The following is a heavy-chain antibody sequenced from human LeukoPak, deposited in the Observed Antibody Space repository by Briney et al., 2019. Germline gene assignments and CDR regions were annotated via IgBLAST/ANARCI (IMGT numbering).Heavy chain of an antibody. V-gene: IGHV3-23*01. D-gene: IGHD3-3*01. CDR3: ARDSGEGYYDFWSGYGRYYGMDV. J-gene: IGHJ6*02. CDR1: GFTFSSYA. CDR2: ISGSGGST. Sequence: PGGSLRLSCAASGFTFSSYAMSWVRQAPGKGLEWVSAISGSGGSTYYADSVKGRFTISRDNSKNTLYLQMNSLRAEDTAVYYCARDSGEGYYDFWSGYGRYYGMDVWGQGTTVTVSS.